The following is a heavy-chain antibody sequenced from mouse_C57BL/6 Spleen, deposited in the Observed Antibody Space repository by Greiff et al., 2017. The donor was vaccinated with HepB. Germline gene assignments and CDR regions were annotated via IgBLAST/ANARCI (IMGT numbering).Heavy chain of an antibody. D-gene: IGHD1-1*01. CDR2: IDPSDSYT. J-gene: IGHJ2*01. CDR1: GYTFTSYW. CDR3: ASLYYGSFYFDY. Sequence: VQLQQPGAELVKPGASVKLSCKASGYTFTSYWMQWVKQRPGQGLEWIGEIDPSDSYTNYNQKFKGKATLTVDTSSSTAYMQLSSLTSEDSAVYYCASLYYGSFYFDYWGQGTTLTVSS. V-gene: IGHV1-50*01.